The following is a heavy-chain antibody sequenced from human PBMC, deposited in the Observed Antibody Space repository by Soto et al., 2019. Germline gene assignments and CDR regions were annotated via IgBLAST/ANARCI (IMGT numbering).Heavy chain of an antibody. Sequence: GASVKVSCKASGGTFSSYAISWVRQAPGQGLEWMGGIIPIFGTANYAQKFQGRVTITADKSTSTAYMELSSLRSEDTAVYYCARGRYYYDSSGPPAWDYYYYYGMDVWGQGTTVTVSS. CDR1: GGTFSSYA. CDR3: ARGRYYYDSSGPPAWDYYYYYGMDV. CDR2: IIPIFGTA. V-gene: IGHV1-69*06. D-gene: IGHD3-22*01. J-gene: IGHJ6*02.